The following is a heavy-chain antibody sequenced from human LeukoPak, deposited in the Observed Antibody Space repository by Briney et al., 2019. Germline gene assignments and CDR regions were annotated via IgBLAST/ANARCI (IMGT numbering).Heavy chain of an antibody. D-gene: IGHD3-22*01. CDR2: VADYGSV. J-gene: IGHJ4*02. Sequence: KPSETLSLTCAVYGGSFTNSLWSWVRQSPGKGLEWIGEVADYGSVNYNPSLQSRVTISLDTSKNHFSLKVSSMTAADTAVYYCARRRVTVIVVRGFDSWGQGTLVTVSS. CDR3: ARRRVTVIVVRGFDS. CDR1: GGSFTNSL. V-gene: IGHV4-34*01.